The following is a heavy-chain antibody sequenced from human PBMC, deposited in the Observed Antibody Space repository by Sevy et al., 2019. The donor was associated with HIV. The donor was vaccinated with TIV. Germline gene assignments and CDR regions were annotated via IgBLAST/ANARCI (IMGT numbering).Heavy chain of an antibody. CDR3: ASLVVIGSQYYYYYYGMDV. CDR1: GFTFIRYN. J-gene: IGHJ6*02. CDR2: VSGSSNYI. D-gene: IGHD3-22*01. Sequence: GGSLRLSCAASGFTFIRYNMNWVRQAPGKGLEWVSSVSGSSNYIYYAESLKGRFIISRDNVKDTLSLQMNSLRADDTAVYYCASLVVIGSQYYYYYYGMDVWGQGTTVTVSS. V-gene: IGHV3-21*06.